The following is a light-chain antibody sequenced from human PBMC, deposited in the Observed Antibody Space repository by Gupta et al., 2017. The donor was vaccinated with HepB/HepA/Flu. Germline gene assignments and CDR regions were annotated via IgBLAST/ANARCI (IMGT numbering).Light chain of an antibody. Sequence: IVINPFPTSLPVTPGAPAPIPCRSSQSLRHSKGNTNLDWYLQKPGQCPQLLIYLGSKRAAGVPYRVSGSGSGTDLTLNSSRVEADDVGVYYCMKALQGITFGGGTKVEIK. J-gene: IGKJ4*01. CDR3: MKALQGIT. CDR2: LGS. CDR1: QSLRHSKGNTN. V-gene: IGKV2-28*01.